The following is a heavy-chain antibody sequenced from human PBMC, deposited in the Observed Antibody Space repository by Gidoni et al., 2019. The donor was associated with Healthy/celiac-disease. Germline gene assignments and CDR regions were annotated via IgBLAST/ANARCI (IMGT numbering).Heavy chain of an antibody. V-gene: IGHV4-34*12. Sequence: QVQLQQWGAGLLKPSETLSLTCAVYGGSFSGYYWSWIRQPPGKGLEWIGEIIHSGSTNYNPSLKSRVTISVDTSKNQFSLKLSSVTAADTAVYYCARSRKAGPLYYYYYYMDVWGKGTTVTVSS. CDR1: GGSFSGYY. CDR3: ARSRKAGPLYYYYYYMDV. J-gene: IGHJ6*03. CDR2: IIHSGST.